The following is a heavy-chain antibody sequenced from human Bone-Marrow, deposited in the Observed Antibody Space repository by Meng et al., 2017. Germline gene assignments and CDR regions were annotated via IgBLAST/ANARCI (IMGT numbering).Heavy chain of an antibody. CDR3: AIIAVAGTVDY. CDR2: IYYSGST. CDR1: GGSISSYY. J-gene: IGHJ4*02. Sequence: SETLSLTCTVSGGSISSYYWSWIRQPPGKGLEWIGYIYYSGSTNYNPSLKSRVTISVDTSKNQFSLKLSSVTAADTAVYYCAIIAVAGTVDYWGQGTLVTVS. V-gene: IGHV4-59*01. D-gene: IGHD6-19*01.